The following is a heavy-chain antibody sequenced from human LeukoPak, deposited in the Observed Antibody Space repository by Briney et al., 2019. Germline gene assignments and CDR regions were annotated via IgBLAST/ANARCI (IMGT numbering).Heavy chain of an antibody. CDR2: IWPGDSDT. CDR3: ARLVGYCSGGSCYAFDI. Sequence: GESLKISCKGSGYNFNNYWIGWVRQMPGKGLEWMGIIWPGDSDTKYSPSFKGQVTISVDKSISTAYLQWSSLKASDTAMYYCARLVGYCSGGSCYAFDIWGQGTMVTVSS. CDR1: GYNFNNYW. D-gene: IGHD2-15*01. V-gene: IGHV5-51*01. J-gene: IGHJ3*02.